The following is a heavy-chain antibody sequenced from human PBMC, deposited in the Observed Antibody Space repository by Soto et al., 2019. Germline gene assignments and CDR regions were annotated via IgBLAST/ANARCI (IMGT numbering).Heavy chain of an antibody. J-gene: IGHJ4*02. CDR3: ARDSGQGDFDY. V-gene: IGHV3-74*01. Sequence: GGSLRLSCAASGFTFSSYWMHWVRQAPGKGLVWVSRISSDGSSTSYADSVKGRFTISRDNAKNTLYLQMNSLRAEDTAVYYCARDSGQGDFDYWGQGTLVTVSS. D-gene: IGHD3-10*01. CDR1: GFTFSSYW. CDR2: ISSDGSST.